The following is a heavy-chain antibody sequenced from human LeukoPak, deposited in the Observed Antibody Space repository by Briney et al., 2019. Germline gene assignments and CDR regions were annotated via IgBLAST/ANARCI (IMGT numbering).Heavy chain of an antibody. Sequence: PGGSLRLSCAASGFIFSNFAMTWVRQAPGKGLEWVSSIVGSSSTYYADSLKGRFTISRDNAKNSLYLQMNSLRAEDTAVYYCARIGAGSSRDYWGEGRLVTVSS. D-gene: IGHD6-13*01. CDR3: ARIGAGSSRDY. J-gene: IGHJ4*01. CDR1: GFIFSNFA. CDR2: IVGSSST. V-gene: IGHV3-21*01.